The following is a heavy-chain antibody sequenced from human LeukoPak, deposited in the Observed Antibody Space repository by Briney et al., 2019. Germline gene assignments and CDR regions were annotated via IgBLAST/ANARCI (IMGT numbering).Heavy chain of an antibody. CDR3: ARTTTWYFDL. CDR2: IYYSGST. CDR1: GGSIISYC. V-gene: IGHV4-59*01. J-gene: IGHJ2*01. D-gene: IGHD1-1*01. Sequence: SETLSLTCTVYGGSIISYCWSWIRQPPGKGLEWIGYIYYSGSTNYNPSLKSRVTISVDTSKNQFSLKLSSVTAADTAVYYCARTTTWYFDLWGRGTLVTVSS.